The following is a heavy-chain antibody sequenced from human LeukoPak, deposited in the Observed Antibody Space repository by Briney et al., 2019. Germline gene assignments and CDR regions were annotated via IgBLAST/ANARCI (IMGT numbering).Heavy chain of an antibody. J-gene: IGHJ4*02. CDR1: GLTFSSYA. CDR2: ISGSGGST. Sequence: GGSLRLSCAASGLTFSSYAMTWVRQAPGKGLEWVSGISGSGGSTYYADSVKGRFAISRDNSKNTLYLQLNSLRAEDTAVYYCAREGSYGDFDYWGQGTLVTVSS. CDR3: AREGSYGDFDY. D-gene: IGHD4-17*01. V-gene: IGHV3-23*01.